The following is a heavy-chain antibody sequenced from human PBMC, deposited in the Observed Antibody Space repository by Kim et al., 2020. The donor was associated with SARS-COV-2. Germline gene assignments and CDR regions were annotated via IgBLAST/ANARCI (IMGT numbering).Heavy chain of an antibody. Sequence: NPSLKSRVTISVDTSKNQFSLKLGSVTAADTAVYYCARRGRGIAAAGDFDYWGQGTLVTVSS. J-gene: IGHJ4*02. D-gene: IGHD6-13*01. CDR3: ARRGRGIAAAGDFDY. V-gene: IGHV4-39*01.